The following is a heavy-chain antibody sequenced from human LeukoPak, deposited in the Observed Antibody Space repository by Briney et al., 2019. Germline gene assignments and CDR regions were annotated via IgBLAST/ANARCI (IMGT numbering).Heavy chain of an antibody. J-gene: IGHJ5*02. CDR3: AREISRNWNDVGWFDP. Sequence: PGGSLRLSCAASGFTFSSYSMNWVRQAPGKGLEWVSYISSSSSTIYYADSVKGRFTISRDNAKNSLYLQMNSLRAEDTAVYYCAREISRNWNDVGWFDPWGQGTLVTVSS. V-gene: IGHV3-48*01. CDR1: GFTFSSYS. D-gene: IGHD1-20*01. CDR2: ISSSSSTI.